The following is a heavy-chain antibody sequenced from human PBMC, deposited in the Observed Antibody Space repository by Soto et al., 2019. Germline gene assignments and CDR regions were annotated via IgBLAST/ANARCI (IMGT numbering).Heavy chain of an antibody. D-gene: IGHD2-2*01. CDR2: ITCSAGST. J-gene: IGHJ4*02. CDR3: ARAVYPLTRGSLAD. CDR1: GFTVSVYA. Sequence: VGSLRPACRASGFTVSVYAMAWVSPAPGKGLEWVAVITCSAGSTYYADSVKGRFTISRDNSKNTLYLQMNSLRAEDTAVYYCARAVYPLTRGSLADWGQGTQVTVS. V-gene: IGHV3-23*01.